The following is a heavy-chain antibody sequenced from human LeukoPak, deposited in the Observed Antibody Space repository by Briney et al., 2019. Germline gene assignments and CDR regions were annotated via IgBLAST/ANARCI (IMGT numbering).Heavy chain of an antibody. V-gene: IGHV4-39*01. J-gene: IGHJ4*02. CDR1: GGSISSSSYY. CDR2: IYYSGST. Sequence: SETLSLTCTVSGGSISSSSYYWGWIRQPPGKGLEWIGSIYYSGSTYYNPSLKSRVTISVDTSKNQSSLKLSSVTAADTAVYYCARRGGRRFDYWGQGTLVTVSS. CDR3: ARRGGRRFDY. D-gene: IGHD3-16*01.